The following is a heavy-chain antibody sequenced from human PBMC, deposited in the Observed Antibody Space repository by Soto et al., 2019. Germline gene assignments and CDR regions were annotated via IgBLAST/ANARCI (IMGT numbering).Heavy chain of an antibody. CDR1: GFSLSTSGVG. V-gene: IGHV2-5*02. CDR3: AVLIEFRGSSFFDY. D-gene: IGHD6-6*01. CDR2: IYWDDDN. J-gene: IGHJ4*02. Sequence: SGPTLVNPTQTLTLTCTFSGFSLSTSGVGVGWIRQPPGKALEWLALIYWDDDNRYSPPLQSRLTITKDTSKNQVVLTMTNMDPVDTATYYCAVLIEFRGSSFFDYWGQGTLVTVSS.